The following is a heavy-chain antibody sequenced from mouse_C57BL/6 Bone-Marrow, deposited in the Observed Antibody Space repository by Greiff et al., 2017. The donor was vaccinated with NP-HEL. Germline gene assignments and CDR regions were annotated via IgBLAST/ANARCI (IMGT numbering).Heavy chain of an antibody. V-gene: IGHV2-2*01. Sequence: VKLQESGPGLVQPSQSLSITCTVSGFSLTSYGVHWVRQSPGKGLEWLGVIWSGGSTDYNAAFISRLSISKDNSKSQVFFKMNSLQADDTAIYYCARNPYYYGSSPYWYFDVWGTGTTVTVSS. CDR3: ARNPYYYGSSPYWYFDV. D-gene: IGHD1-1*01. J-gene: IGHJ1*03. CDR1: GFSLTSYG. CDR2: IWSGGST.